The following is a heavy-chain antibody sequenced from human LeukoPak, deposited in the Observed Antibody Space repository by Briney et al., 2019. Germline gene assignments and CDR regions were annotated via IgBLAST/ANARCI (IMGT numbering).Heavy chain of an antibody. CDR2: ISSSSSYM. Sequence: GGSLRLSCAASGFTFSDYSMNWVRQAPGKGLEWVSSISSSSSYMYYADSVKGRFTISRDNAKSLLYLQMNNLRAEDTAVYYCARGEYYYDSSGYYWDWGQGTLVTVS. CDR3: ARGEYYYDSSGYYWD. V-gene: IGHV3-21*01. J-gene: IGHJ4*02. CDR1: GFTFSDYS. D-gene: IGHD3-22*01.